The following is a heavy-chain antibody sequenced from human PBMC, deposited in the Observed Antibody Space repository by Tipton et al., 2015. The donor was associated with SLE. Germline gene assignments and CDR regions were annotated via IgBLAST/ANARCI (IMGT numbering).Heavy chain of an antibody. J-gene: IGHJ2*01. V-gene: IGHV3-21*01. D-gene: IGHD2-2*03. CDR3: AKDLEYGYGFPYWNFDL. CDR2: ISSSSSYI. CDR1: GFTFSSYA. Sequence: SLRLSCAASGFTFSSYAMHWVRQAPGKGLEWVSSISSSSSYIYYADSVKGRFTISRDNAKNTLYLQMNSLRPEDTAVYYCAKDLEYGYGFPYWNFDLWGRGSLVTVS.